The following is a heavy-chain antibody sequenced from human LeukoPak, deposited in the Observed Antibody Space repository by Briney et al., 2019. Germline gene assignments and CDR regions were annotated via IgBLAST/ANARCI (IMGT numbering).Heavy chain of an antibody. CDR1: GYTFTNCD. D-gene: IGHD1-26*01. V-gene: IGHV1-18*01. CDR3: AREAGGATEFYFVY. J-gene: IGHJ4*02. Sequence: GSSVKVSCKASGYTFTNCDISWVRQAPGQGLEWMGWISAYNGNTNYAQKLQGRVTVTTDTSTTTAYMELRGLTSDDTAVYYCAREAGGATEFYFVYWRQGPMVTVSS. CDR2: ISAYNGNT.